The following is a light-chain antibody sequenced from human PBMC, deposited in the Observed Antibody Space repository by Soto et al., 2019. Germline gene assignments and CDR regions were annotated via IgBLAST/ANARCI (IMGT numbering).Light chain of an antibody. V-gene: IGKV3-11*01. Sequence: EIVLTQSPATLSLSPGERATLSCRASQSVSSYLAWYQQKPGQAPRLLIYDASNRATGIPARFSGSGSGTDFTLTISRLEPEDFAVYYCQQRSNWPLTFGGGTEVELK. CDR1: QSVSSY. CDR2: DAS. J-gene: IGKJ4*01. CDR3: QQRSNWPLT.